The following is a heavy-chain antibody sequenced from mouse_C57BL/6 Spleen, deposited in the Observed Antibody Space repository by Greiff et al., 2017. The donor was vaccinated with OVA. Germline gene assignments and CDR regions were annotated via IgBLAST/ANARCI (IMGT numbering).Heavy chain of an antibody. CDR2: SRNKANDYTT. D-gene: IGHD4-1*01. Sequence: EVQGVESGGGLVQSGRSLRLSCATSGFTFSDFYMEWVRQAPGKGLEWIAASRNKANDYTTEYSASVKGRFIVSRDTSQSILYLQMNALRAEDTAIYYCARDGILGRAMDYWGQGTSVTVSS. CDR1: GFTFSDFY. J-gene: IGHJ4*01. CDR3: ARDGILGRAMDY. V-gene: IGHV7-1*01.